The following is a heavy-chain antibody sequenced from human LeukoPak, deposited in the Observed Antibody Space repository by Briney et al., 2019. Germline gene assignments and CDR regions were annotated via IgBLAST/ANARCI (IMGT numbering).Heavy chain of an antibody. CDR3: AKGFYYGSGSRINWFDP. CDR1: GFTFNNYA. J-gene: IGHJ5*02. D-gene: IGHD3-10*01. CDR2: ISVSGDGT. V-gene: IGHV3-23*01. Sequence: GGSLRLSCAASGFTFNNYAMSWVRQAPGKGLEWVSRISVSGDGTYYADSVKGRFTCSRDNSKDTLYLQMNSLRAEDTAIYYCAKGFYYGSGSRINWFDPWGQGTLVTVSS.